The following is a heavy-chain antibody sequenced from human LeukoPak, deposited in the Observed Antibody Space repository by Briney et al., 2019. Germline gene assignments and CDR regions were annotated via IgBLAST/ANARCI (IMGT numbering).Heavy chain of an antibody. CDR2: IYSGGST. V-gene: IGHV3-53*05. Sequence: GGSLRLSCAASGFTVSSNYMSRVRQAPGKGLEWVSVIYSGGSTYYADSVKGRFTISRDNSKNTLYLQMNSLRAEDTAVYYCAKDLLGSYPTFDYWGQGTLVTVSS. D-gene: IGHD1-26*01. CDR3: AKDLLGSYPTFDY. J-gene: IGHJ4*02. CDR1: GFTVSSNY.